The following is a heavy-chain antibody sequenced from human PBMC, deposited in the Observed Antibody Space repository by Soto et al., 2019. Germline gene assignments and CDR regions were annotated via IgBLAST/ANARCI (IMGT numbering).Heavy chain of an antibody. Sequence: PGGSLRLSCAASGFTFSSYGMHWVRQAPGKGLEWVGIISYDGSHKLYADSVKGRFTISRDNSKNTLDLQMNSLRAEDTAVYYCAKDLLYYYFWSGYWGERNYSYYYGMDVWGQGTTVTVSS. CDR1: GFTFSSYG. J-gene: IGHJ6*02. V-gene: IGHV3-30*18. CDR2: ISYDGSHK. CDR3: AKDLLYYYFWSGYWGERNYSYYYGMDV. D-gene: IGHD3-3*01.